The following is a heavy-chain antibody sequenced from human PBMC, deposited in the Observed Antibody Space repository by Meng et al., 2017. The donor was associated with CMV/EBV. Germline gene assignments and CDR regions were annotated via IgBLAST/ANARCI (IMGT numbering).Heavy chain of an antibody. V-gene: IGHV4-34*01. CDR3: ARGDSSSWYSVYYYYYYGMDV. D-gene: IGHD6-13*01. Sequence: GSLRLSCAVYGGSFSGYYWSWIRQPPGKGLEWIGEINHRGSTNYNPSLKSRVTISVDTSKNQFSLKLSSVTAADTAVYYCARGDSSSWYSVYYYYYYGMDVWGQGTTVTVSS. CDR2: INHRGST. CDR1: GGSFSGYY. J-gene: IGHJ6*02.